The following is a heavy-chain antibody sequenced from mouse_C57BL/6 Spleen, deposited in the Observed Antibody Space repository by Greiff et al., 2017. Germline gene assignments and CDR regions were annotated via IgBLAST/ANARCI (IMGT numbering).Heavy chain of an antibody. D-gene: IGHD3-2*02. CDR2: IHPNSGST. Sequence: QVQLQQPGAELVKPGASVKLSCKASGYTFTSYWMHWVKQRPGQGLEWIGMIHPNSGSTNYNEKFKSKATLTVDKASSTAYMQLSSLTSEDSAVYYWARDSSGPYYAMDYWGQGTSVTVSS. CDR1: GYTFTSYW. J-gene: IGHJ4*01. CDR3: ARDSSGPYYAMDY. V-gene: IGHV1-64*01.